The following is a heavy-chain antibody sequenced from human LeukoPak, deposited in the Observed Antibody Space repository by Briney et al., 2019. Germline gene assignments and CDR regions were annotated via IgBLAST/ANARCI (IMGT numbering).Heavy chain of an antibody. J-gene: IGHJ2*01. Sequence: PGGSLRLSCAASGFTFSSYGMHWVRQAPGKGLEWVAVIWYDGSNKYYADSVKGRFTISRDNSKNTLYLQMNSLRAEDTAVYYCARGRPDSVWYFDLWGRGTLVTVSS. CDR3: ARGRPDSVWYFDL. CDR1: GFTFSSYG. D-gene: IGHD4-11*01. CDR2: IWYDGSNK. V-gene: IGHV3-33*01.